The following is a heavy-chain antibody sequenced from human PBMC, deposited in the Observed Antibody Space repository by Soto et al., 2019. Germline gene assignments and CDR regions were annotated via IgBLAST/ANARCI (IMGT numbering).Heavy chain of an antibody. J-gene: IGHJ4*02. CDR2: IYYSGST. CDR3: THEDYDSSGYYSYYFDY. Sequence: SETLSLTCTVSGGSLSSYYWSWIRQPPGKGLEWIGYIYYSGSTNYNPSLKSRVTISVDTSKNQFSLKLSSVTAEDTAVYYCTHEDYDSSGYYSYYFDYWGQGTLDTVSS. V-gene: IGHV4-59*01. CDR1: GGSLSSYY. D-gene: IGHD3-22*01.